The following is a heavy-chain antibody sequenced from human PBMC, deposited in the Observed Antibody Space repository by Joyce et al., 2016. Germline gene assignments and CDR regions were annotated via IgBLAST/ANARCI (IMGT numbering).Heavy chain of an antibody. J-gene: IGHJ4*02. D-gene: IGHD3/OR15-3a*01. CDR3: ARGTGHYTKAHFDY. CDR1: GGSVTSDGYY. V-gene: IGHV4-61*08. CDR2: VWSSVST. Sequence: QVQLQESGPGLVKPSETLSLTYTVSGGSVTSDGYYWSWFRQPPGKELEWIGFVWSSVSTHQHPSLRRPVTISVVPPKNQFSLTLRSVTAADTAVYYCARGTGHYTKAHFDYWGQGILVTVSS.